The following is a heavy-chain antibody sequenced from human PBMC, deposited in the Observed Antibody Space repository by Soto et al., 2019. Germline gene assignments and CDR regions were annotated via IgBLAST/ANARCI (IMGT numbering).Heavy chain of an antibody. Sequence: EGSLRLSCAASGFTFSSYEMNWVRQAPGKGLEWVSYISSSGSTIYYADSVKGRFTISRDNAKNSLYLQMNSLRAEDTAVYYCARDIAYSSGWYGPRGSDYWGQGTLVTVSS. J-gene: IGHJ4*02. CDR2: ISSSGSTI. CDR3: ARDIAYSSGWYGPRGSDY. V-gene: IGHV3-48*03. CDR1: GFTFSSYE. D-gene: IGHD6-19*01.